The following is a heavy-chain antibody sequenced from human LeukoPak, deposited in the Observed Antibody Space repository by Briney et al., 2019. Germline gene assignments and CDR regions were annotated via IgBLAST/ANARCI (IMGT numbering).Heavy chain of an antibody. Sequence: GGSLRLSCAASGFTFSSYWMSWVRQAPGKGLEWVANIKQDGSEKYYADSVKGRFTISRDNSKNTLYLQMNSLRAEDTAVYYCARDREQWLTSYWFDPWGQGTLVTVSS. V-gene: IGHV3-7*01. CDR2: IKQDGSEK. CDR3: ARDREQWLTSYWFDP. J-gene: IGHJ5*02. CDR1: GFTFSSYW. D-gene: IGHD6-19*01.